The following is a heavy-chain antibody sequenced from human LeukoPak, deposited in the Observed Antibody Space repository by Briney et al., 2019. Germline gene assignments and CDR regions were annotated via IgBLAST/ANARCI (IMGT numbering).Heavy chain of an antibody. J-gene: IGHJ4*02. CDR2: IRYDGNNK. CDR3: AKDPTHFRVWDDYDNTRLNY. CDR1: GFTFRSYG. Sequence: GGSLRLSCAASGFTFRSYGMHWVRQAPGKGLEWVAFIRYDGNNKYYADSVKGRFTISRDNSKNTVYLQMNSLRAEDTAVYCCAKDPTHFRVWDDYDNTRLNYWGQGTLVTVSS. D-gene: IGHD3-22*01. V-gene: IGHV3-30*02.